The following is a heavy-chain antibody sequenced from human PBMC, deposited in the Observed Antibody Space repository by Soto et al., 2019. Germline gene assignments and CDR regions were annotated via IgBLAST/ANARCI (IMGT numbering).Heavy chain of an antibody. CDR2: IDPSDSDT. Sequence: DSLKISCKGSGYHFNHYWIGWVRQMPGKGLEWMGIIDPSDSDTNYSPSFQGHVTISADKSISTAYLQWSSLKASDTAMYYCAVPQKKQDLEEGPYFYSGMDGCGQETTFTLSS. V-gene: IGHV5-10-1*01. CDR3: AVPQKKQDLEEGPYFYSGMDG. CDR1: GYHFNHYW. J-gene: IGHJ6*02.